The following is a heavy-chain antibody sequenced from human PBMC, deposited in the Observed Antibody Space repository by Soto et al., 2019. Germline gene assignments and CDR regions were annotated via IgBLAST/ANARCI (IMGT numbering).Heavy chain of an antibody. V-gene: IGHV1-8*02. Sequence: ASVKVSCKASGYAFTDNDVSWVRQATGQGLEWMGWMNPGSGDTGYAQKFQGRVTMTRDISIATAYMELNSLTSEDTAIYYCARMESFGSLNWFDPWGQGTLVTVSS. D-gene: IGHD5-18*01. CDR3: ARMESFGSLNWFDP. J-gene: IGHJ5*02. CDR1: GYAFTDND. CDR2: MNPGSGDT.